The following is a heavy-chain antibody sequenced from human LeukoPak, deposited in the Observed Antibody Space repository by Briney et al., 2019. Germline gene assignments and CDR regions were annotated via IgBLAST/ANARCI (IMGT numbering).Heavy chain of an antibody. J-gene: IGHJ4*02. CDR2: ISGSAHKI. D-gene: IGHD5-18*01. CDR1: GITFSNYA. V-gene: IGHV3-23*01. CDR3: AGRPTGYSSGYIH. Sequence: GGSLRLSCVASGITFSNYAVSWVRQAPEKGLDWVSVISGSAHKICYADSVKGRFTISRDNSENIVYLQMNNLRVEDTAVYYCAGRPTGYSSGYIHWGQGTLVTVSS.